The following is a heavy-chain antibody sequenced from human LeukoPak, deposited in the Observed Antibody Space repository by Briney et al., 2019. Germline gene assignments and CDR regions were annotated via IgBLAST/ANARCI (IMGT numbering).Heavy chain of an antibody. D-gene: IGHD4-23*01. CDR3: AKDRTYDGGKEGPLDY. V-gene: IGHV3-30*18. CDR2: ISYDGSNA. CDR1: GFTFSNYG. Sequence: GGSLRLSCAASGFTFSNYGMHWVRQAPGKGLEWVALISYDGSNAYYADSVKGRFTISRDNSKNALYLQMNSMRAEDTAVYYCAKDRTYDGGKEGPLDYWGQGTLVTVSS. J-gene: IGHJ4*02.